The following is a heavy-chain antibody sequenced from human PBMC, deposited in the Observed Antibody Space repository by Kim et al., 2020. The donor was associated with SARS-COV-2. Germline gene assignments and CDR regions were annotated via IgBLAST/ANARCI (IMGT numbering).Heavy chain of an antibody. D-gene: IGHD6-13*01. CDR1: GGSFSGYY. V-gene: IGHV4-34*01. CDR3: ARRGRIAAAGTSYYYGMDV. J-gene: IGHJ6*01. Sequence: SETLSLTCAVYGGSFSGYYWSWIRQPPGKGLEWIGEINHSGSTNYNPSIKSRVTISVDTSKNQFSLKLSSVTAADTAVYYCARRGRIAAAGTSYYYGMDV. CDR2: INHSGST.